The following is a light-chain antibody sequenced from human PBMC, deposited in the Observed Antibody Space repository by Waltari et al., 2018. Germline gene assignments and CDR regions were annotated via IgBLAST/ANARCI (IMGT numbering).Light chain of an antibody. CDR2: AAS. Sequence: EIVLTQSPCTLSLSPGERATLSCRASQSVSRYLAWYQQKPGQAPRLLIYAASTRATGIPDRFSGSGSGTDFSLTISRLEPEDFAVYFCQHHVRLPATFGQGTKVEIK. J-gene: IGKJ1*01. CDR1: QSVSRY. CDR3: QHHVRLPAT. V-gene: IGKV3-20*01.